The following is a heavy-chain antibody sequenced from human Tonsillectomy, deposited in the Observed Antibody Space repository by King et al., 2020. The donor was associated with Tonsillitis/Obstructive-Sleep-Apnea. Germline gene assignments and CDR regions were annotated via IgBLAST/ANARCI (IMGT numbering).Heavy chain of an antibody. V-gene: IGHV1-69*09. J-gene: IGHJ6*03. CDR2: IIPFIDIA. CDR1: GGAFSNYA. CDR3: ARDLRDTGYFYSYIDV. D-gene: IGHD2-2*03. Sequence: QLVQSGAEVKKPGSSVKVSCKASGGAFSNYAISWVRQAPGQGLEWMGRIIPFIDIANYAQKFQGRVTITANKSTSTAYMELSSLRSEDIAVYYCARDLRDTGYFYSYIDVWRKGITVIVSS.